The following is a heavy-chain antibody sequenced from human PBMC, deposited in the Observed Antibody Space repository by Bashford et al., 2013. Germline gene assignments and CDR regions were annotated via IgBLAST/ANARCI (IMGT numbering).Heavy chain of an antibody. V-gene: IGHV3-9*01. CDR2: ISWNSGSI. CDR3: ASSVGDSYTYGMEV. D-gene: IGHD5-18*01. CDR1: GFTFDDYA. Sequence: HSGGSLRLSCAASGFTFDDYAMHWVRQAPGKGLEWVSGISWNSGSIGYADSVKGRFTISRDNAKNSLYLQMNSLRVEDTALYYCASSVGDSYTYGMEVWGQGTTVTVSS. J-gene: IGHJ6*02.